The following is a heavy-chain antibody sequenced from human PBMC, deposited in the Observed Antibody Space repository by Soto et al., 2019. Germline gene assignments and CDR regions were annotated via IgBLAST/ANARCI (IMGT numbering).Heavy chain of an antibody. J-gene: IGHJ6*02. D-gene: IGHD6-13*01. CDR2: IKQDGSEE. Sequence: EVQLVESGGGLVQPGGSLRLSCVDSGFTFSSYWMSWVRQAPVKGLEWVGNIKQDGSEEYYVDSVKGRFTISRDNAKNSMYLQMNSLRVEDTAVYYCARIAASGRGWDVWGQGTTVVVSS. CDR1: GFTFSSYW. CDR3: ARIAASGRGWDV. V-gene: IGHV3-7*01.